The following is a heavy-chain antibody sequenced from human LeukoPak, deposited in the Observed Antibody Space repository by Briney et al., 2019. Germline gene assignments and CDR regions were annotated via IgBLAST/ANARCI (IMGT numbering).Heavy chain of an antibody. CDR2: INPNSGGT. J-gene: IGHJ4*02. CDR1: GHTFTGYY. V-gene: IGHV1-2*02. D-gene: IGHD6-13*01. Sequence: ASVKVSCKASGHTFTGYYMLWVRQSPGQGLEWMGWINPNSGGTNYAQKFQGRATMTRDTSISTAYMELSRLRSDDTALYYCARVSLYSTSWPFDYWGQGTLVTVSS. CDR3: ARVSLYSTSWPFDY.